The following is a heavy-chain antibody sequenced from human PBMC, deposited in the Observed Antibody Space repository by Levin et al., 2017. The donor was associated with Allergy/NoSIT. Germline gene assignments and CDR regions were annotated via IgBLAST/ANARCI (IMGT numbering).Heavy chain of an antibody. V-gene: IGHV1-2*02. J-gene: IGHJ4*02. CDR1: GYSFSDHY. CDR3: ARGGQRWVSPLDS. CDR2: IIPNTGST. Sequence: AASVKVSCKASGYSFSDHYVHFVRQAPGQGLEWMGWIIPNTGSTKYAQNFQGRVTMTRDTSSSTAYMDLRRLRSGDTATYYCARGGQRWVSPLDSWGQGTLVTVSS. D-gene: IGHD1-26*01.